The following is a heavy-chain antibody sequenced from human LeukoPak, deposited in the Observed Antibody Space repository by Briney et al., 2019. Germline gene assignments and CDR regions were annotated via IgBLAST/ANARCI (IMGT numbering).Heavy chain of an antibody. Sequence: PGGSLRLSCAASAFTFSTSGMHWVRQAPGKGLEWVAFIRYDGSDKYYGDSVKGRFTISRDNSKNTLYLQMNSLRAEDTALYHCARGPGVLWFGESSYGMDVWGQGATVTVSS. CDR3: ARGPGVLWFGESSYGMDV. CDR2: IRYDGSDK. CDR1: AFTFSTSG. D-gene: IGHD3-10*01. J-gene: IGHJ6*02. V-gene: IGHV3-30*02.